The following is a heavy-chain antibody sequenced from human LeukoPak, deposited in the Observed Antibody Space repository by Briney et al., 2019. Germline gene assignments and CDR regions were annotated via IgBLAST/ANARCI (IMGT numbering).Heavy chain of an antibody. D-gene: IGHD2-2*01. CDR2: IYYSGSA. V-gene: IGHV4-39*07. CDR1: GGSISSSSYY. J-gene: IGHJ4*02. CDR3: ARDSSVVPAAMGAHFDY. Sequence: SETLSLTCTVSGGSISSSSYYWGWIRQPPGKGLEWIGSIYYSGSAYYNPSLKSRVTISVDTSKNQFSLKLSSVTAADTAVYYCARDSSVVPAAMGAHFDYWGQGTLVTVSS.